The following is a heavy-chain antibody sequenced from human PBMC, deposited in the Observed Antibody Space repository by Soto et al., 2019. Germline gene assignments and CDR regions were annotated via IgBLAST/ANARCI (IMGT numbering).Heavy chain of an antibody. D-gene: IGHD3-3*01. V-gene: IGHV3-53*02. Sequence: EVQLVETGGGLIQPGGSLRLSCAASGFTVSSNYMSWVRQAPGKGLEWVSVIYSGGSTYYADSVKGRFTISRDNSKNTLYLQMNSLRAEDTAVSYCARAYYDFWSGYPSYFDYWGQGTLVTVSS. CDR1: GFTVSSNY. CDR2: IYSGGST. J-gene: IGHJ4*02. CDR3: ARAYYDFWSGYPSYFDY.